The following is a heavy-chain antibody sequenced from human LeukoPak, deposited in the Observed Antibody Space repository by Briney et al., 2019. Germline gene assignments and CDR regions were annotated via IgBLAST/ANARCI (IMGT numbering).Heavy chain of an antibody. V-gene: IGHV3-15*01. D-gene: IGHD3-3*01. J-gene: IGHJ3*02. Sequence: KPGGSLRLSCAASGFTFTNAWMSWVRQAPGKGLEWVGRIKSKTDGGTTDYAAPVKGRFTISRDDSKNTLYLQMNSLITEDTAVYYCATSYLDFWSGKLPGAFDIWGQGTMVTVSS. CDR2: IKSKTDGGTT. CDR3: ATSYLDFWSGKLPGAFDI. CDR1: GFTFTNAW.